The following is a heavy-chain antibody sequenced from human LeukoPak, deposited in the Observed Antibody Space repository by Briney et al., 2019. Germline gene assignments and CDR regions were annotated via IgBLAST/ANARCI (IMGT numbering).Heavy chain of an antibody. V-gene: IGHV3-49*04. CDR2: IRSKAYGGTT. J-gene: IGHJ4*02. CDR1: AFTFGDYA. CDR3: TRHHSHYYGSGSYAY. D-gene: IGHD3-10*01. Sequence: GGSLRLSCTASAFTFGDYAMSWVRQAPGKGLEWVGFIRSKAYGGTTEYAASVKGRFTISRDDSKSIAYLQMNSLKTEDTAVYYCTRHHSHYYGSGSYAYWGQGTLVTVSS.